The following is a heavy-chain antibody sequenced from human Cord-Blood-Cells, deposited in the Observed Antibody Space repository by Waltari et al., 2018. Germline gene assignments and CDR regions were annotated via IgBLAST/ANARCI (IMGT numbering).Heavy chain of an antibody. CDR3: ARVLSDSRGYYYWFDP. CDR1: GYSFTSYW. CDR2: ILPGDSVT. V-gene: IGHV5-51*01. Sequence: EVQLVQSGAEVKKPGESLKISCKGSGYSFTSYWIGWVRQMPGKGLEWMGIILPGDSVTGYSPAFQGQVTSSADKSISTAYLQWSSLKASDTAMYYCARVLSDSRGYYYWFDPWGQGTLVTVSS. D-gene: IGHD3-22*01. J-gene: IGHJ5*02.